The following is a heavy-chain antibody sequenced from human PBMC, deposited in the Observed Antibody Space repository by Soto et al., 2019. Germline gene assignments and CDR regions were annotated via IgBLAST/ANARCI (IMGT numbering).Heavy chain of an antibody. D-gene: IGHD6-19*01. J-gene: IGHJ6*02. Sequence: QVQLQESGPGLVKPSGTLSLTCAVSGGSISSSNWWSWVRQPPGKGLEWIGEIYHSGSTNYNPSLKSRVTISVDKSKNQFSLKLSSVTAADTAVYYCARDTIAVAATNYYYYYGMDVWGQGTTVTVSS. CDR2: IYHSGST. CDR3: ARDTIAVAATNYYYYYGMDV. V-gene: IGHV4-4*02. CDR1: GGSISSSNW.